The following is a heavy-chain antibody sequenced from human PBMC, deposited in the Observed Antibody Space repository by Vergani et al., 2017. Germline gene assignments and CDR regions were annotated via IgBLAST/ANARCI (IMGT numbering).Heavy chain of an antibody. J-gene: IGHJ5*02. V-gene: IGHV1-8*01. Sequence: QVPLVQSGAAVKKPGASVKVSCKASGYTFTSYDINWVRQATGQGLEWMGWMNPNSGNTGYAQKFQGRVTMTRNTSISTAYMELSSLRSEDTAVYYCARAWRYCSSTSCSYNWFDPWGQGTLVTVSS. CDR2: MNPNSGNT. CDR1: GYTFTSYD. CDR3: ARAWRYCSSTSCSYNWFDP. D-gene: IGHD2-2*01.